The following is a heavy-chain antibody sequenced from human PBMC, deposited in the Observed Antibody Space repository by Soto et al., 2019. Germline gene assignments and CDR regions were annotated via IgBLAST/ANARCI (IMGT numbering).Heavy chain of an antibody. D-gene: IGHD1-26*01. CDR3: ARDGSYGPADAFDI. J-gene: IGHJ3*02. CDR1: GFTFSSYA. Sequence: QPGGSLRLSCAASGFTFSSYAMHWVRQSPGKGLEWVAVISYDGSNKYYADSVKGRFTISRDNSKNTLYLQMNSLRAEDTAVYYCARDGSYGPADAFDIWGQGTMVTVSS. CDR2: ISYDGSNK. V-gene: IGHV3-30-3*01.